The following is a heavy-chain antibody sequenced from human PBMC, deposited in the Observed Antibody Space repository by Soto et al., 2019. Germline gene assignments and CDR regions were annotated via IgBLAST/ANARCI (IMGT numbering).Heavy chain of an antibody. Sequence: SSETLSLTCAVYGGSFSGYYWSWIRQPPGKGLEWIGEINHSGSTNYNPSLKSRVTISVDTSKNQFSLKLSSVTAADTAVYYCARGKNMVRGVIVDYYYYYMDVWGKGTTVTVSS. CDR3: ARGKNMVRGVIVDYYYYYMDV. CDR1: GGSFSGYY. D-gene: IGHD3-10*01. V-gene: IGHV4-34*01. CDR2: INHSGST. J-gene: IGHJ6*03.